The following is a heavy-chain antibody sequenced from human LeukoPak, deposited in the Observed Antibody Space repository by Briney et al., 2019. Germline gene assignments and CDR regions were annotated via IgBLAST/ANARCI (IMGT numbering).Heavy chain of an antibody. J-gene: IGHJ4*02. Sequence: GGSLRLSCAASRFTFSIYAMSSVRQAPGKGLEWVSAIRGSGGSTYYADSVKGRFTISRDNSKNTLYLQMNSLRAEDTAVYYCAKGNGDYVPWYYFDYWRQGTLVTVSS. CDR3: AKGNGDYVPWYYFDY. D-gene: IGHD4-17*01. CDR2: IRGSGGST. V-gene: IGHV3-23*01. CDR1: RFTFSIYA.